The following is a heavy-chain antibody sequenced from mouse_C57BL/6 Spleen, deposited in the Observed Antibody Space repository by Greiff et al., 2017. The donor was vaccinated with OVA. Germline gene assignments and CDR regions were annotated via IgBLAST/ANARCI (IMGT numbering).Heavy chain of an antibody. CDR3: ARDKFITTVVATRNWYFDV. J-gene: IGHJ1*03. V-gene: IGHV5-4*01. D-gene: IGHD1-1*01. CDR2: ISDGGSYT. Sequence: EVHLVESGGGLVKPGGSLKLSCAASGFTFSSYAMSWVRQTPEKRLEWVATISDGGSYTYYPDNVKGRFTISRDNAKNNLYLQMSHLKSEDTAMYYCARDKFITTVVATRNWYFDVWGTGTTVTVSS. CDR1: GFTFSSYA.